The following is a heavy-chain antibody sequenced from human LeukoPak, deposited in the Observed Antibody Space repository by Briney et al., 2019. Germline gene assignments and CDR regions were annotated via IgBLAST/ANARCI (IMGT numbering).Heavy chain of an antibody. V-gene: IGHV3-48*04. Sequence: PGRSLRLSCAASGFTFSSYGMHWVRQAPGKGLEWVSYISSSSSTIYYADSVKGRFTISRDNAKNSLYLQMNSLRAEDTAVYYCAREGNYWGQGTLVTVSS. CDR1: GFTFSSYG. CDR3: AREGNY. CDR2: ISSSSSTI. D-gene: IGHD3-10*01. J-gene: IGHJ4*02.